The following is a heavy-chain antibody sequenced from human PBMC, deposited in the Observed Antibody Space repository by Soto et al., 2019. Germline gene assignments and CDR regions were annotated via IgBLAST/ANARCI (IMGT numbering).Heavy chain of an antibody. J-gene: IGHJ1*01. CDR2: ISWNSDSL. Sequence: PGVSXRLSCAASVFIFDDYSIYLFRQAPGKGLEWVSSISWNSDSLVYADSVKGRFAISRYNAKNSLHLQMNGLRVDDTALYYCEKGTWGVVSGGKKHILKWGQGTQV. V-gene: IGHV3-9*01. CDR1: VFIFDDYS. D-gene: IGHD2-21*01. CDR3: EKGTWGVVSGGKKHILK.